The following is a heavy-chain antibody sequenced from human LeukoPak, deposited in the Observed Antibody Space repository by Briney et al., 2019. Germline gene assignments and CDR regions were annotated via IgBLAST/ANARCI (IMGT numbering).Heavy chain of an antibody. V-gene: IGHV3-33*01. CDR1: GFPFSSYG. CDR3: ARAGGRTVLDAFDI. D-gene: IGHD4-17*01. CDR2: IWNDGSKK. Sequence: GGSLRLSCAVSGFPFSSYGMHWARQAPGKGLEWLTIIWNDGSKKYYADSVKGRFTISRDNSKSTLFLQMDSLRVEDTAVYFCARAGGRTVLDAFDIWGQGTMVIVSS. J-gene: IGHJ3*02.